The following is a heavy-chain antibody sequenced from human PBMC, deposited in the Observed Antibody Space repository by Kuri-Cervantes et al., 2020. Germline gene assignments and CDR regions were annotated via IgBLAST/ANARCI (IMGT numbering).Heavy chain of an antibody. J-gene: IGHJ4*02. CDR3: AREDFDWLSTYSSSWQKIGGYVTPVYFDY. V-gene: IGHV4-34*01. CDR1: GFTFSNYA. Sequence: GSLRLSCAASGFTFSNYAMSWIRQPPGKGLEWIGEINHSGSTNYNPSLKSRVTISVDTSKNQFSLKLSSVTAADTAVYYCAREDFDWLSTYSSSWQKIGGYVTPVYFDYWGQGTLVTVSS. D-gene: IGHD3-9*01. CDR2: INHSGST.